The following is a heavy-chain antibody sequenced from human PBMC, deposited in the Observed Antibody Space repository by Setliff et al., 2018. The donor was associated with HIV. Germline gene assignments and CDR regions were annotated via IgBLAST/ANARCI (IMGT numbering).Heavy chain of an antibody. CDR2: IHSGGTT. J-gene: IGHJ4*02. CDR3: ARGGLRVRGAIDSFDY. V-gene: IGHV4-4*07. Sequence: TLSLTCSVSGASINSYFWSWIRQPAGKGLEWIGRIHSGGTTNSNPSLKSRVTLSVDTSKNQFSLKLNSVTAAGTAVYYCARGGLRVRGAIDSFDYWGQGTLVTVSS. D-gene: IGHD3-10*01. CDR1: GASINSYF.